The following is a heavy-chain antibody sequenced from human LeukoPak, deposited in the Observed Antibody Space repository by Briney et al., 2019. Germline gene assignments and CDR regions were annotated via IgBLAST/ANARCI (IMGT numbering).Heavy chain of an antibody. D-gene: IGHD6-13*01. CDR1: GFTFSSYA. V-gene: IGHV3-30-3*01. CDR3: ARDGEQQLMPGGY. J-gene: IGHJ4*02. Sequence: GGSLRLSCAASGFTFSSYAMHWVRQAPGKGLEWVAVISYDGSNKYYADSVKGRFTISRDNSKNTLYLQMNSLRAEDTAVYYCARDGEQQLMPGGYWGQGTLVTVSS. CDR2: ISYDGSNK.